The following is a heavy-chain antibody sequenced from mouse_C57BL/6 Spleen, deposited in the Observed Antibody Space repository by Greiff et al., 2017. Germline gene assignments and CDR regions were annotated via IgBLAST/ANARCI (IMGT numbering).Heavy chain of an antibody. CDR1: GYAFSSSW. CDR3: ARNKGGMFAY. Sequence: QVQLQQSGPELVKPGASVKISCKASGYAFSSSWMNWVKQRPGKGLEWIGRIYPGDGDTNYNGKFKGKATLTADKSSSTAYMQLSSLTSEDSAVYCCARNKGGMFAYWGQGTLVTVSA. CDR2: IYPGDGDT. J-gene: IGHJ3*01. V-gene: IGHV1-82*01.